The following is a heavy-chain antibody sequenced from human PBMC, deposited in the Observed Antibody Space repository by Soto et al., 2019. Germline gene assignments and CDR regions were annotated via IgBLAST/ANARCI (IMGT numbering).Heavy chain of an antibody. V-gene: IGHV4-61*01. J-gene: IGHJ5*02. Sequence: SETLSLTCTVSGGSVSSGSYYWSWIRQPPGKGLEWIGYIYYSGSTNYNPSLKSRVTISVDTSKNQFSLKLSSVTAADTAVYYCARGRRFLEWLFMNWFDPWGQGTLVTVSS. D-gene: IGHD3-3*01. CDR1: GGSVSSGSYY. CDR3: ARGRRFLEWLFMNWFDP. CDR2: IYYSGST.